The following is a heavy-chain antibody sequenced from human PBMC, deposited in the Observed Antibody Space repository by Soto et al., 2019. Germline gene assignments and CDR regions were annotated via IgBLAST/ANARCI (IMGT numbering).Heavy chain of an antibody. V-gene: IGHV1-18*04. J-gene: IGHJ4*02. CDR2: ISAYNGNT. CDR1: GYTFTSYG. D-gene: IGHD3-22*01. CDR3: ARTILPSITMIVVVVTPADY. Sequence: QVQLVQSGAEVKKPGASVKVSCKASGYTFTSYGISWVRQAPGQGLEWMGWISAYNGNTNYAQKLQGRVTMTTDTSTSTAYMELRSLRSDDTVVYYCARTILPSITMIVVVVTPADYWGQGTLVTVSS.